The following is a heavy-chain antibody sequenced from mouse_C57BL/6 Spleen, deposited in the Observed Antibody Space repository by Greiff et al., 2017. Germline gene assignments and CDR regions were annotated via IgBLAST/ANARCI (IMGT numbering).Heavy chain of an antibody. CDR2: LYLRDGST. V-gene: IGHV1-85*01. CDR1: GYTFTSYD. D-gene: IGHD1-1*01. J-gene: IGHJ4*01. CDR3: ARSVTTDYAMDY. Sequence: VQLQQSGPELVKPGASVKLSCKASGYTFTSYDINWVKQRPGQGLEWIGWLYLRDGSTKYNEKFKGKATWTVDTYAITAYMELHSLTSEDSAVYFCARSVTTDYAMDYWGQGTSVTVSS.